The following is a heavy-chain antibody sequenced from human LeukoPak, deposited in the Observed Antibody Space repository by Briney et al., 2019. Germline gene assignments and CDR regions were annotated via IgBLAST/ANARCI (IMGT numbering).Heavy chain of an antibody. D-gene: IGHD2-15*01. V-gene: IGHV1-69*05. CDR3: ARDGTYCSGGSCYHTLLDY. CDR2: IIPIFGTA. J-gene: IGHJ4*02. Sequence: ASVKVSCKASGGTFSSYAISWVRQAPGQGLEWMGRIIPIFGTANYAQKFQGRVTITTDESTSTAYMELSSLRSEDTAVYYCARDGTYCSGGSCYHTLLDYWGQGTLVTVSS. CDR1: GGTFSSYA.